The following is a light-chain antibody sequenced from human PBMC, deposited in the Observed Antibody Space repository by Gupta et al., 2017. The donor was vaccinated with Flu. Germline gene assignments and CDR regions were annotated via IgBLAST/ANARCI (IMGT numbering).Light chain of an antibody. Sequence: QSALTQPASVPGSPGQSLTISCPGTSSDIGSYNYVSWYQQHPGKAPKLLIYGVTNRPSGVSNRFSGSKSGDTASLTISGLQAEDEADYYCSSCTSSTTVVFGGGTKLTVL. CDR1: SSDIGSYNY. V-gene: IGLV2-14*01. CDR3: SSCTSSTTVV. J-gene: IGLJ2*01. CDR2: GVT.